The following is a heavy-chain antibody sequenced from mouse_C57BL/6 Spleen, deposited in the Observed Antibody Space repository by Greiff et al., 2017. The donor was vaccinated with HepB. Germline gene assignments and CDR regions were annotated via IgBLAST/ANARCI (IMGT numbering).Heavy chain of an antibody. V-gene: IGHV3-6*01. Sequence: ESGPGLVKPSQSLSLTCSVTGYSITSGYYWNWIRQFPGNKLEWMGYISYDGSNNYNPSLKNRISITRDTSKNQFFLKLNSVTTEDTATYYCARDQGYSNYYYYAMDYWGQGTSVTVSS. CDR2: ISYDGSN. D-gene: IGHD2-5*01. CDR3: ARDQGYSNYYYYAMDY. CDR1: GYSITSGYY. J-gene: IGHJ4*01.